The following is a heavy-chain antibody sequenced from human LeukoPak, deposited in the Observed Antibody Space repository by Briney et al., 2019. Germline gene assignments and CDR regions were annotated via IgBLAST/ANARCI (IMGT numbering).Heavy chain of an antibody. J-gene: IGHJ4*02. CDR2: IYHRGSA. CDR1: GGSISSYC. D-gene: IGHD3-10*01. Sequence: PSETLSLTCTVSGGSISSYCWTWIRQPPGKGLEWIGYIYHRGSANYNPSLKSRVTISVDTSKNQFSLTLSSVTAADAAVYYCARAGDYYVSGSYLGYWGQGTLVTVSS. CDR3: ARAGDYYVSGSYLGY. V-gene: IGHV4-59*01.